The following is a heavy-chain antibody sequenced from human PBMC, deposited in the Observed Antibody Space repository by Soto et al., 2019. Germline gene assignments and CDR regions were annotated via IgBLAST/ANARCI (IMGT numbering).Heavy chain of an antibody. Sequence: GASVKVSCKASGGTFSSYAISWVRQAPGQGLEWMGGIIPIFGTANYAQKFQGRVTITADESTSTAYMELSSLRSEDTAVYYCASIRGGLLGVPNYYYGMDVWGQGTTVTVSS. V-gene: IGHV1-69*13. D-gene: IGHD3-3*01. J-gene: IGHJ6*02. CDR2: IIPIFGTA. CDR1: GGTFSSYA. CDR3: ASIRGGLLGVPNYYYGMDV.